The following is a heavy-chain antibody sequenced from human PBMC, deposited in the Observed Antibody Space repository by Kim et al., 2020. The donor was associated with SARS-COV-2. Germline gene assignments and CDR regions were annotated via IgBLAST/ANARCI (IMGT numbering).Heavy chain of an antibody. D-gene: IGHD4-17*01. V-gene: IGHV3-23*01. Sequence: GGSLRLSCAASGFTFSSYAMSWVRQAPGKGLEWVSAISGSGGSTYYADSVKGRFTISRDNSKNTLYLQMNSLRAEDTAVYYCAKDRLRGWAGSVGYCFDYWGQGTLVTVSS. CDR3: AKDRLRGWAGSVGYCFDY. CDR1: GFTFSSYA. J-gene: IGHJ4*02. CDR2: ISGSGGST.